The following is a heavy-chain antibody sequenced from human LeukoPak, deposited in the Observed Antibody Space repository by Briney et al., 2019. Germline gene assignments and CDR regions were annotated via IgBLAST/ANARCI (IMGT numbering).Heavy chain of an antibody. CDR1: GAXISSSS. D-gene: IGHD5-24*01. V-gene: IGHV4-59*08. CDR2: IYYSGST. CDR3: ARRPVEMAAIREDNWFDP. J-gene: IGHJ5*02. Sequence: SGTLSLTCTVSGAXISSSSWNWIRQPPGKGQEWIGRIYYSGSTNYNPSLKGRVTMSVDTSKNQFSLKLSSVTAADAAVYYCARRPVEMAAIREDNWFDPWGQGTLVTVSS.